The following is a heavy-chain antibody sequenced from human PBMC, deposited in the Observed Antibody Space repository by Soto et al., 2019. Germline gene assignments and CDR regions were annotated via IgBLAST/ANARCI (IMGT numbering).Heavy chain of an antibody. CDR1: GFTFNSYW. Sequence: GGYLRLSCAASGFTFNSYWMHWVRQVPGKGLECVSRIDGDGTATHYADSVKGRFTISRDNAKNTLYLQMNSLRAEDSAVYLCARRIAVAGTYDHWGQGTLVTVSS. D-gene: IGHD6-19*01. V-gene: IGHV3-74*01. CDR2: IDGDGTAT. CDR3: ARRIAVAGTYDH. J-gene: IGHJ4*02.